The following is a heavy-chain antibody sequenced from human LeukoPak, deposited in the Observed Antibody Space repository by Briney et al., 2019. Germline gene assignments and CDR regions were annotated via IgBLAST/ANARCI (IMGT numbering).Heavy chain of an antibody. J-gene: IGHJ4*02. V-gene: IGHV2-5*01. Sequence: VSGPTLVNPTQTLTLTCTFSGFSLSTSGVGVGWIRQPPGKALEWLALIYWNDDKRYSPSLKSRLTITKDTSKNQVVLTMTNMDPVDTATYYCAHAYYDFWSGYYPFPYYFDYWGQGTLVTVSS. D-gene: IGHD3-3*01. CDR3: AHAYYDFWSGYYPFPYYFDY. CDR1: GFSLSTSGVG. CDR2: IYWNDDK.